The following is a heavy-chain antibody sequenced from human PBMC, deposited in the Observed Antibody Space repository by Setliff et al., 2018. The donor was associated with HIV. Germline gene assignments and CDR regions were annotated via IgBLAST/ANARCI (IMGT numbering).Heavy chain of an antibody. J-gene: IGHJ5*02. D-gene: IGHD2-15*01. CDR3: ARVSRLHPFDP. V-gene: IGHV4-59*11. Sequence: SETLSLTCTVSGGSISSHYWSWIRQPPGKGLEWVGLIYCTGIPTYNPSLSSRVTISVDTSKNQFSLKLTSVTAADTAFYYCARVSRLHPFDPWGQGVLVTVSS. CDR2: IYCTGIP. CDR1: GGSISSHY.